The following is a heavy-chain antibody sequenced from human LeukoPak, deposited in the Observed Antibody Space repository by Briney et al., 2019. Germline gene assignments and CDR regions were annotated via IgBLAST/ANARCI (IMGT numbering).Heavy chain of an antibody. Sequence: ASVKVSCKASGFTFTDYNIHWVRQAPGQGLEWMGWINPKSGGTNFARKFEGRVIMTRDTSISTAYMEVSSDDTAVYYCARDLSYDNGGRNWFDPWGQGTLVTVSS. D-gene: IGHD3-22*01. V-gene: IGHV1-2*02. CDR3: ARDLSYDNGGRNWFDP. CDR1: GFTFTDYN. J-gene: IGHJ5*02. CDR2: INPKSGGT.